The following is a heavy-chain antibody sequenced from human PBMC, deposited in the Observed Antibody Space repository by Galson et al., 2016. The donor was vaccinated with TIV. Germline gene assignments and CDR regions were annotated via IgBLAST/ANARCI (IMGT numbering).Heavy chain of an antibody. D-gene: IGHD1-14*01. CDR2: ITFDGNKK. Sequence: SLRLSCAASGFTFSTHAFHWVRQAPGKGLEWVAVITFDGNKKYYADSVKARFSISGDNSKTTLSLQMDSLRGDDTAVYYCARDQNRVATPFYYHYGMDVWGQGTTVTVSS. V-gene: IGHV3-30-3*01. CDR1: GFTFSTHA. J-gene: IGHJ6*02. CDR3: ARDQNRVATPFYYHYGMDV.